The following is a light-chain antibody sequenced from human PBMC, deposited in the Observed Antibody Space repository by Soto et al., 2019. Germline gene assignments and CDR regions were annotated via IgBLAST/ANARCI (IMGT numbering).Light chain of an antibody. Sequence: EVVLTQSPATLSLSPGERATLSCRASQSVRTYLAWYQQKPGQVPRLLIHDASSRATGIPARFSGSGSGTAFTLTISSLEPEDFAVYDCQQRTNWPSSTFGQGTRLEI. V-gene: IGKV3-11*01. CDR1: QSVRTY. CDR2: DAS. J-gene: IGKJ5*01. CDR3: QQRTNWPSST.